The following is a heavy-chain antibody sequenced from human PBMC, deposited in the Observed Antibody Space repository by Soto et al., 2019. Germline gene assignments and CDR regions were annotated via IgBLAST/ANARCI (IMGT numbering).Heavy chain of an antibody. CDR3: AREPITMIGLKWFDP. J-gene: IGHJ5*02. CDR2: ISSSSSTI. V-gene: IGHV3-48*02. CDR1: GFTFSSYS. Sequence: EVQLVESGGGLVQPGGSLRLSCAASGFTFSSYSMNWVRQAPGKGLEWVSYISSSSSTIYYADSVKGRFTISRDNAKNSLYLQMNSLRDEDTAVYYCAREPITMIGLKWFDPWGQGTLVTVSS. D-gene: IGHD3-22*01.